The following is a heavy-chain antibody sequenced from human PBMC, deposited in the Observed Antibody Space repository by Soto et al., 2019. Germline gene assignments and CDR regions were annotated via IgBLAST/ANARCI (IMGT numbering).Heavy chain of an antibody. CDR1: GYTFTSYD. Sequence: ASVKVSCKASGYTFTSYDINWVRQATGQGLEWMGWMNPNSGNTGYAQKFQGRVTMTRNTSISTAYMELSSLRSEDTAVYYCARWPDGYYYYDMDVWGQGTTLTVSS. CDR2: MNPNSGNT. CDR3: ARWPDGYYYYDMDV. V-gene: IGHV1-8*01. J-gene: IGHJ6*02.